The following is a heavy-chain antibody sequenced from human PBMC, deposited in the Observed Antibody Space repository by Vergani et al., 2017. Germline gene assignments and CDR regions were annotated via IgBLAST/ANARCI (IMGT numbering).Heavy chain of an antibody. V-gene: IGHV1-46*03. Sequence: QVLLVQSGAEVKKPGASVRVSCKTSGYTFTNYYIPWVRQAPGQGLEWMGIINPSGGSTTYAQQFQGRLTMTRDTSTSTVYLDLSNLRSEDTAVYYCARPHEDILPPDPRRLDYWGQGTLVSVSS. CDR2: INPSGGST. CDR1: GYTFTNYY. J-gene: IGHJ4*02. CDR3: ARPHEDILPPDPRRLDY.